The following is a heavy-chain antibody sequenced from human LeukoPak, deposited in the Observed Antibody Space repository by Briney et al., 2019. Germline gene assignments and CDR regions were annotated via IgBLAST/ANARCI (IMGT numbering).Heavy chain of an antibody. CDR3: ARDGVPAAIRNDDAFDI. Sequence: PVKVSCKASGGTFSSYAISWVRQAPGQGLEWMGGIIPIFGTANYAQKFQGRVTITADESTSTAYMELSSLRSEDMAVYYCARDGVPAAIRNDDAFDIWGQGTMVTVSS. V-gene: IGHV1-69*13. D-gene: IGHD2-2*01. J-gene: IGHJ3*02. CDR2: IIPIFGTA. CDR1: GGTFSSYA.